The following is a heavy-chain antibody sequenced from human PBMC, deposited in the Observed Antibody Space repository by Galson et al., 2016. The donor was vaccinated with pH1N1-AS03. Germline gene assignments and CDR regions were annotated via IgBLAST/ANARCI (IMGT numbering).Heavy chain of an antibody. CDR3: VRRANWGFAGRQNWFDP. J-gene: IGHJ5*02. D-gene: IGHD7-27*01. V-gene: IGHV4-34*01. CDR2: INHSGST. CDR1: GGSFGGYS. Sequence: ETLSLTCAVYGGSFGGYSCSWIRQPPGKGLEWIGEINHSGSTNYNPSLKSRVTMSVDMAKNLISLNMTSVTAADTAVYYCVRRANWGFAGRQNWFDPWGQGTLVTVSS.